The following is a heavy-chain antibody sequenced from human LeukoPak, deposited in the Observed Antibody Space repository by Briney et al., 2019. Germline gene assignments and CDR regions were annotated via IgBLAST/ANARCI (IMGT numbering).Heavy chain of an antibody. CDR1: GFTFSNHI. V-gene: IGHV3-30*02. J-gene: IGHJ4*02. Sequence: GGSLRLPCAASGFTFSNHIMHWVRQAPGKGLEWVSFIRFDGTNRHCVDSVKGRFTISRDNPNNMLYLQMNSLKFDDTAVYYCARDAYHSGDLDQWGEGTLVIVSS. CDR3: ARDAYHSGDLDQ. D-gene: IGHD3/OR15-3a*01. CDR2: IRFDGTNR.